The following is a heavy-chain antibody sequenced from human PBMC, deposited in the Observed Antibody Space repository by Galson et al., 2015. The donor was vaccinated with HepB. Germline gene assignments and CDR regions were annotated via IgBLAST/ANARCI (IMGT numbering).Heavy chain of an antibody. Sequence: SLRLSCAASGFTVSSNYMSWVRQAPGKGLEWVSVIYSGGSTYYADSVKGRFTISRDNSKNTLYLQMNSLRAEDTAVYYCAASMRYYDFWSGSAPPDYWGQGTLVTVSS. CDR1: GFTVSSNY. V-gene: IGHV3-53*01. CDR3: AASMRYYDFWSGSAPPDY. J-gene: IGHJ4*02. D-gene: IGHD3-3*01. CDR2: IYSGGST.